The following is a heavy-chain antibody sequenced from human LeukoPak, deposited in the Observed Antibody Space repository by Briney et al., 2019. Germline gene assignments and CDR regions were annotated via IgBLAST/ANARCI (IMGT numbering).Heavy chain of an antibody. J-gene: IGHJ3*02. CDR1: GGSISSNNW. V-gene: IGHV4-4*02. Sequence: PSGTLSLTCAVSGGSISSNNWWSWVRQPPGKGLEWIGEIYHSGSTNYNPSLKSRVTISVDKSKNQFSLKLSSVTAADTAVYYCASYSGSYRGAFDIWGQGTMVTVSS. CDR2: IYHSGST. CDR3: ASYSGSYRGAFDI. D-gene: IGHD1-26*01.